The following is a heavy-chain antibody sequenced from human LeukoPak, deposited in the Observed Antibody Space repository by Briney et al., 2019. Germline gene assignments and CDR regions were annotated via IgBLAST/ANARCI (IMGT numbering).Heavy chain of an antibody. D-gene: IGHD3-10*01. V-gene: IGHV1-46*01. J-gene: IGHJ3*02. Sequence: GASVKVSCKAFGYTFTSYYMHLVRQAPGQGLEWMGMINPSGGSTISAQKFQGRVTMTRDTSTSTVYMELSSLRYEDTAVYYCARVGEQRAFDIWGQGTMVTVSS. CDR3: ARVGEQRAFDI. CDR1: GYTFTSYY. CDR2: INPSGGST.